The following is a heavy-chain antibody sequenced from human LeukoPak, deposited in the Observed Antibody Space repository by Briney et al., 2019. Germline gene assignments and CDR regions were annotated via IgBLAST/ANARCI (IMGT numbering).Heavy chain of an antibody. CDR3: ARGSHDISGYRYFFDY. V-gene: IGHV3-7*01. J-gene: IGHJ4*02. D-gene: IGHD3-22*01. Sequence: GGSLRLSCAASGFTFRSFWMSWVRKAPGKGLEWLANINQDGSAGYFVDSVKGRFTISRDNAMTSLYLHMDSLRAEDTGIYFCARGSHDISGYRYFFDYWGQGTLVTVSS. CDR2: INQDGSAG. CDR1: GFTFRSFW.